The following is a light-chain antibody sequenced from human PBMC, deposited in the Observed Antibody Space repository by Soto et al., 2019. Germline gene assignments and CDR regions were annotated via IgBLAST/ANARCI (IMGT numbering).Light chain of an antibody. CDR2: DAS. CDR3: QQYSSYPWT. V-gene: IGKV1-5*01. CDR1: QSVGTW. J-gene: IGKJ1*01. Sequence: DIQMTQSPSTLSAFIGDRVIMTCRASQSVGTWLAWSQQKPGKAPKLLIFDASTLESGVPSRFSGSGSGTEFTLTISSLQPDDFATYYCQQYSSYPWTFGQGTNVDIK.